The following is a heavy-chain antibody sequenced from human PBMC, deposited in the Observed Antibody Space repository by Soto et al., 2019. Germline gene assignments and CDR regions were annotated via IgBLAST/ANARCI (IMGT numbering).Heavy chain of an antibody. V-gene: IGHV3-48*01. CDR2: ISSSSSTI. CDR3: ARDLSCSSTSCYFWDYYYGMAV. D-gene: IGHD2-2*01. Sequence: PGGSLRLSCAASGFTFSSYSMNWVRQAPGKGLEWVSYISSSSSTIYYADSVKGRFTISRDNAKNSLYLQMNSLRAEDTAVYYCARDLSCSSTSCYFWDYYYGMAVWGQGTTVTVSS. J-gene: IGHJ6*02. CDR1: GFTFSSYS.